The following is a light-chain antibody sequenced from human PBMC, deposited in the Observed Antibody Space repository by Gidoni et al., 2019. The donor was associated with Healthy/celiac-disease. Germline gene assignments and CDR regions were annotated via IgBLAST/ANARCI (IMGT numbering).Light chain of an antibody. CDR2: AAS. CDR3: PQSYSTPA. CDR1: QSISSY. Sequence: DIQMTQSPSSLSASVGDRVTITCRASQSISSYLNWYQQKPGKAPKLLIYAASSLQSGVPSRFSGSGSGTDFTLTISSLQPDDFATSYCPQSYSTPAFGQGTKVEIK. J-gene: IGKJ1*01. V-gene: IGKV1-39*01.